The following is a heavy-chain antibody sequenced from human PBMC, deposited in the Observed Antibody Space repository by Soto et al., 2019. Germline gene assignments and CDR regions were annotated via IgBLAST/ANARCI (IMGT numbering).Heavy chain of an antibody. Sequence: SETLSLTCTVSGGSINTFYWSWVRQPAGKGLEWIGRIFSSGSTSFNPSLESRVAMSVDTSKNHFSLNLSSVNAADMAVYYCAREGSYSAYNFAHGIQLWSFDFWGQGALVTVSS. CDR3: AREGSYSAYNFAHGIQLWSFDF. CDR1: GGSINTFY. V-gene: IGHV4-4*07. D-gene: IGHD5-12*01. J-gene: IGHJ4*02. CDR2: IFSSGST.